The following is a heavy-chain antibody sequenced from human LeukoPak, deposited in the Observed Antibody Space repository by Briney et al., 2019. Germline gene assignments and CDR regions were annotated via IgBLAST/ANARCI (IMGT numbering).Heavy chain of an antibody. CDR3: ARVGRTSIGFDY. Sequence: GGSLRLSCAASGFTFSDYYMSWIRQAPGKGLEWVSYISSSGNYANYADSVKGRFTISRDNGKKSLNLQMESLRAEDMVVYYCARVGRTSIGFDYWGQGTVVTVSS. D-gene: IGHD1-7*01. J-gene: IGHJ4*02. CDR2: ISSSGNYA. V-gene: IGHV3-11*05. CDR1: GFTFSDYY.